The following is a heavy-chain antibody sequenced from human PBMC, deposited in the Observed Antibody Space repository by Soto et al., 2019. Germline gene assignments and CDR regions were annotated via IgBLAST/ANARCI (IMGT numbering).Heavy chain of an antibody. V-gene: IGHV3-23*01. CDR2: ISGSGGGT. Sequence: GGSLRLSFAASGFTFSSYAMSWVRPAPGKGLEGVSAISGSGGGTFYADTVKGRVTISRDKSKKKLYLQMNSLRDEDTALYFCAQDRGWGVVSPSHDYWGQGTLVTVSS. CDR3: AQDRGWGVVSPSHDY. CDR1: GFTFSSYA. D-gene: IGHD2-21*01. J-gene: IGHJ4*02.